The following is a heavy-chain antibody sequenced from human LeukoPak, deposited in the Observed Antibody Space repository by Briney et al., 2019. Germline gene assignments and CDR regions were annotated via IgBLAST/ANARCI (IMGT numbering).Heavy chain of an antibody. CDR3: AREGAYYYGSGSYYLFDY. J-gene: IGHJ4*02. Sequence: PGGSLRLSCAASGFTFSSYWMSWVRQAPGKGLEWVANIKQDGSEKYYVDSVKGRFTISRDNAKNSLYLQMNSLRAEDTAVYYCAREGAYYYGSGSYYLFDYWGQGTLVTVSS. D-gene: IGHD3-10*01. CDR2: IKQDGSEK. CDR1: GFTFSSYW. V-gene: IGHV3-7*01.